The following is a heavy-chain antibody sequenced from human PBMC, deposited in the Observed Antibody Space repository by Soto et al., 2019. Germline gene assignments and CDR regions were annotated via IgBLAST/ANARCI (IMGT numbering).Heavy chain of an antibody. CDR1: GFTFSSYG. D-gene: IGHD4-17*01. CDR2: IWYDGSNK. CDR3: AKTSTVTTIYYYYGMDV. J-gene: IGHJ6*02. Sequence: QVQLVESGGGGVQPGRSLRLSCAASGFTFSSYGMHWVRQAPGKGLEWVAVIWYDGSNKYYADSVKGRFTISRDNSKNTLYLKMNSLRAEDTAVYYCAKTSTVTTIYYYYGMDVWGQGTTVTVSS. V-gene: IGHV3-33*06.